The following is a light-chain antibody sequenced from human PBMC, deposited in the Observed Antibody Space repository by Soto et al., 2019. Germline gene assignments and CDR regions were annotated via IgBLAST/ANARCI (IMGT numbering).Light chain of an antibody. Sequence: DIQMTQSPSSLSASVGDRVTITCRASQTVSTYLNWYQQKPGTAPKLLIYAASSLQSGVPSRFRGSGSGTDFTLTISSLQPEDSATYYCQQSYRTPLTFGRGTKVEL. CDR2: AAS. CDR1: QTVSTY. J-gene: IGKJ4*01. CDR3: QQSYRTPLT. V-gene: IGKV1-39*01.